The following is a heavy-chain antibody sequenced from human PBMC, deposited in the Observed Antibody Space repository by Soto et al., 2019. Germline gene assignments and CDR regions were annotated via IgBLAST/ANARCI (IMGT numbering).Heavy chain of an antibody. V-gene: IGHV1-46*01. Sequence: ASVKFSCKSSGCTFTSYYMHWVRQAPGQGLEWMGIINPSGGSTSYAQKFQGRVTMTRDTSTSTVYMELSSLRSEDTAVYYCASALAVAGTALRYCGEGTLVTV. CDR3: ASALAVAGTALRY. CDR2: INPSGGST. CDR1: GCTFTSYY. D-gene: IGHD6-19*01. J-gene: IGHJ4*02.